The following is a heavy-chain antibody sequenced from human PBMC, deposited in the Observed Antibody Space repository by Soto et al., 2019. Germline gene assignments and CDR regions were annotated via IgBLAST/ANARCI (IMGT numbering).Heavy chain of an antibody. J-gene: IGHJ5*02. D-gene: IGHD2-2*01. Sequence: SGKISCTTSGGTFTSSPKSSARPSPGQGLEWMGRIIPILGIANYAQKFQGRVTITADKSTSTAYMELSSLRSEDTAVYYCARAGSSTSSLSPFDPWGQGTLVTVSS. CDR3: ARAGSSTSSLSPFDP. CDR2: IIPILGIA. CDR1: GGTFTSSP. V-gene: IGHV1-69*04.